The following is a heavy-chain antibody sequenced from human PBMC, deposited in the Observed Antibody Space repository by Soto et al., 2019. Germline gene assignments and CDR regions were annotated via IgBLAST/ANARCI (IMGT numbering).Heavy chain of an antibody. V-gene: IGHV1-18*01. Sequence: QVQLVQSGDEVKKPGASVKVSCKASGYIFVNYGIAWVRQAPRQGLEWMGWISPYTGNTHSASKVQGRLTMTTDTSTSTAYRGLGSLTSADTAVYYCVMVDNYVTPTPQDVWGQGTTVTVSS. CDR3: VMVDNYVTPTPQDV. CDR1: GYIFVNYG. CDR2: ISPYTGNT. D-gene: IGHD3-16*01. J-gene: IGHJ6*02.